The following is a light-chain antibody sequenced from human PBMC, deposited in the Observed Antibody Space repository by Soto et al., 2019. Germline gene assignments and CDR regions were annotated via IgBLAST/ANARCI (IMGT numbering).Light chain of an antibody. Sequence: DIQMTQSHSSLSPSVGDRFTITCRASRSISDWWAWYQQKPGKAPELLIFDASNLKSGVSSRFSGSGSGTEFTLTISRLQPDDVATYYCLQYSSHSWTFGQGTKVDI. J-gene: IGKJ1*01. V-gene: IGKV1-5*01. CDR3: LQYSSHSWT. CDR2: DAS. CDR1: RSISDW.